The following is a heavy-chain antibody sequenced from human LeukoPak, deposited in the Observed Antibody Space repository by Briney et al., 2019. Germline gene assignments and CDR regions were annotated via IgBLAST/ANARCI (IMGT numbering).Heavy chain of an antibody. J-gene: IGHJ6*02. CDR3: ARVGVEYSSPKDYYYGMDV. V-gene: IGHV4-59*01. CDR1: GGSISSYY. CDR2: IYYSGST. Sequence: SETLSLTCTVSGGSISSYYWSWIRQPPPQGLELIGYIYYSGSTNYNPSLKSRVTISVDTSKNQFSLKLSSVTAADTAVYYCARVGVEYSSPKDYYYGMDVWGQGTTVTVSS. D-gene: IGHD6-6*01.